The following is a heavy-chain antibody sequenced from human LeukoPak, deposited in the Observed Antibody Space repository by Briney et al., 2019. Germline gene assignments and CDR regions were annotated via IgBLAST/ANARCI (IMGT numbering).Heavy chain of an antibody. CDR2: IKEDGSET. J-gene: IGHJ4*02. CDR1: AFAFSSNW. Sequence: PGGSLRLSCVASAFAFSSNWMSWVRQAPGKGLEWVASIKEDGSETYYVDSVKGRFTISRDNAKNSLYLQMNSLRDEDTAVYYCARGRDGYNFDYWGQGSLVTVSS. CDR3: ARGRDGYNFDY. D-gene: IGHD5-24*01. V-gene: IGHV3-7*02.